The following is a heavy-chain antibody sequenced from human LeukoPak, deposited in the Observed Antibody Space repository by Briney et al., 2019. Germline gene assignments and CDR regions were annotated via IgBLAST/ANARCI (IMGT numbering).Heavy chain of an antibody. CDR3: ASTLGYCSSTSCPDY. D-gene: IGHD2-2*01. CDR1: GGSISSYY. V-gene: IGHV4-4*07. Sequence: PSETLSLTCTVSGGSISSYYWSWIRQPAGKGLEWIGRIYTSGSTNYNPSLKSRVTMSVDTSKNQFSLKLSSVTAADTAVYYCASTLGYCSSTSCPDYWGQGTLVTVS. J-gene: IGHJ4*02. CDR2: IYTSGST.